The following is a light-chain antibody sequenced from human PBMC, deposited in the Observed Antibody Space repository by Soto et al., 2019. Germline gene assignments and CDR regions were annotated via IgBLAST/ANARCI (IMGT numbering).Light chain of an antibody. CDR1: QSVDSTY. Sequence: EIVLTQSLGTLSLSLGESGTLSCRAIQSVDSTYLTWYQQKPGQAPRILIYGASGRATGIHDRFSGSGSGTDFTLTIRRLEPEEFAVYYCQYYDTLRTLGNGNKGDLK. J-gene: IGKJ1*01. CDR2: GAS. V-gene: IGKV3-20*01. CDR3: QYYDTLRT.